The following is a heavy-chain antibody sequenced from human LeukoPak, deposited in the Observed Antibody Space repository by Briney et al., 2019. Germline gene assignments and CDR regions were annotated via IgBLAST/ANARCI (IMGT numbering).Heavy chain of an antibody. J-gene: IGHJ4*02. CDR2: INPNSGVT. CDR3: AREDSSGYLRGENYFDY. CDR1: GYTFTSYY. V-gene: IGHV1-2*02. D-gene: IGHD3-22*01. Sequence: GASVKVSCKASGYTFTSYYMHWVRQAPGQGLEWMGWINPNSGVTNYAQKFQGRVTMTRDTSISTAYMELSRLRSDDTAVYYCAREDSSGYLRGENYFDYWGQGTLVTVSS.